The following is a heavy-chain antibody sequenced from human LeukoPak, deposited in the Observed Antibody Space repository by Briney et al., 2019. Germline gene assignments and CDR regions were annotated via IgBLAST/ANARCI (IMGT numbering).Heavy chain of an antibody. CDR1: GFTFSSYG. Sequence: GGSLRLSCAVSGFTFSSYGMNWVRQAPGKGLEWVSSISSSSSYIYYADSVKGRFTISRDNAKNSLYLQMNSLRAEDTAVYYCARGYSSGWYDYWGQGTLVTVSS. J-gene: IGHJ4*02. V-gene: IGHV3-21*01. CDR3: ARGYSSGWYDY. CDR2: ISSSSSYI. D-gene: IGHD6-19*01.